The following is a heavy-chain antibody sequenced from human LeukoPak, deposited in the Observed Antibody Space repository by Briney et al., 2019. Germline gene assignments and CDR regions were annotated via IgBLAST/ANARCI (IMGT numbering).Heavy chain of an antibody. Sequence: GASVKVSCKASGYTFTSYGISWVRQAPGQGLEWMGWISAYNGNTNYAQKLQGRVTMTTDTSTSTAYMELRSLRSDDTAVYYCARDLEYPDNYYYYYYMDVWGKGTTVTVSS. J-gene: IGHJ6*03. D-gene: IGHD3-3*01. CDR3: ARDLEYPDNYYYYYYMDV. V-gene: IGHV1-18*01. CDR1: GYTFTSYG. CDR2: ISAYNGNT.